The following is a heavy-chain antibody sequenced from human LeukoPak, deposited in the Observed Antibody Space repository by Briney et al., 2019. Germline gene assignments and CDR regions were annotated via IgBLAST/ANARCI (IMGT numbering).Heavy chain of an antibody. D-gene: IGHD2-8*02. Sequence: GVSLRLSCAASGFNFGSYYMTWVRQAPGKGLEWVSVISDSGDNTYYADSVKGRFTVSRDNSRETLYLQMNSLRAEDTALYYCAKKIGTGPGHNWFDPWGQGTLVTVSS. CDR3: AKKIGTGPGHNWFDP. CDR2: ISDSGDNT. J-gene: IGHJ5*02. V-gene: IGHV3-23*01. CDR1: GFNFGSYY.